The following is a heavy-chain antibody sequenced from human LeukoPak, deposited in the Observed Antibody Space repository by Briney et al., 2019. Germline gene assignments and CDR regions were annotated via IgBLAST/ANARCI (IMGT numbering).Heavy chain of an antibody. CDR2: INHSGST. J-gene: IGHJ4*02. V-gene: IGHV4-34*01. CDR3: AREGVYYYGSGSYFPYDY. CDR1: GGSFSGYY. D-gene: IGHD3-10*01. Sequence: SETLSLTCAVYGGSFSGYYWSWIRQPPGKGLEWIGEINHSGSTNYNPSLKSRVTISVDTSKNQFSLKLSSVTAADTAVYYCAREGVYYYGSGSYFPYDYWGQGTLVTVSS.